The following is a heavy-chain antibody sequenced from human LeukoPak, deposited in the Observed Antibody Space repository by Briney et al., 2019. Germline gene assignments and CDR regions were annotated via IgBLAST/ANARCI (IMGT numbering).Heavy chain of an antibody. J-gene: IGHJ3*02. CDR2: IWYDGSNK. D-gene: IGHD6-13*01. CDR1: GFTFSSYG. V-gene: IGHV3-33*01. Sequence: QPGRSLRLSCAASGFTFSSYGMHWVRQAPGKGLEWVAVIWYDGSNKYYADSVKGRFTISRDNSKNTLYLQMNSLRAEDTAVYYCARDIGQQLVPDAFDIWGQGTMDPVSS. CDR3: ARDIGQQLVPDAFDI.